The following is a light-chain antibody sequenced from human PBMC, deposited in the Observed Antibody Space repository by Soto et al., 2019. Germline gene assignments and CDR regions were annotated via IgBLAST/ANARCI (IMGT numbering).Light chain of an antibody. CDR3: QQYNSWLWT. CDR2: GAT. J-gene: IGKJ1*01. Sequence: VMTQSPATLAVSPGDSATLSCRASQSINDDLAWYQQRLGQAPRLLIFGATTRATDVPVRFSGSGSGTDFTLIISSLQSEDSAVYYCQQYNSWLWTFGQGTKVDIK. V-gene: IGKV3-15*01. CDR1: QSINDD.